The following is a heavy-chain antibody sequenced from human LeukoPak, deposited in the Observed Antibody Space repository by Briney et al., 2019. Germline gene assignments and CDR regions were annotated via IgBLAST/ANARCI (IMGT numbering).Heavy chain of an antibody. V-gene: IGHV1-18*01. CDR3: ARGGYYSETKADY. Sequence: GASVKVSCKASGYTFSSYGISWVRQAPGQGLEWVGWISDFNHNTKYAQKVQGRVTMTTDTSTSTAYMKLRGLRSDDTAVYFCARGGYYSETKADYWGQGTLVTVSS. D-gene: IGHD3-22*01. CDR2: ISDFNHNT. J-gene: IGHJ4*02. CDR1: GYTFSSYG.